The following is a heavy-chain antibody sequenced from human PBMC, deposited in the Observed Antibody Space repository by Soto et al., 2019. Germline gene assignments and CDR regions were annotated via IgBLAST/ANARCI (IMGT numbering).Heavy chain of an antibody. V-gene: IGHV5-51*01. J-gene: IGHJ4*02. CDR3: ARSPRSSPYFDY. D-gene: IGHD6-13*01. Sequence: GESLKISCRCSGYTFSNFWIAWVRHLPGKGLEWMGIIYPGDHETRYSPSFHGKVTISADKSINTAYLQWSSLEASDSAFYYCARSPRSSPYFDYWGQGALVTVSS. CDR2: IYPGDHET. CDR1: GYTFSNFW.